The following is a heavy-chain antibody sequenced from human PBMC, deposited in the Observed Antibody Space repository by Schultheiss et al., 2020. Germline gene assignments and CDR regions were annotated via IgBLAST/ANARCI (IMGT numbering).Heavy chain of an antibody. D-gene: IGHD3/OR15-3a*01. CDR3: ARVSGLEVRY. J-gene: IGHJ4*02. CDR1: GFTFSSYA. CDR2: ISGSGGST. V-gene: IGHV3-23*01. Sequence: GESLRLSCAASGFTFSSYAMHWVRQAPGKGLEWVSAISGSGGSTYYADSVKGRFTISRDNARNSLYLQMNSLRDEDTAVYYCARVSGLEVRYWGQGTLVTVSS.